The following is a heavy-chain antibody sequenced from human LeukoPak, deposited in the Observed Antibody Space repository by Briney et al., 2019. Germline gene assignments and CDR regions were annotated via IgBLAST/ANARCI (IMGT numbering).Heavy chain of an antibody. J-gene: IGHJ4*02. CDR3: ARGRDGYYFDY. Sequence: SETLSLTCTVSGGSISSSSYSWGWIRQPPGKGLEWIGEINHSGSTNYNPSLKSRVTISVDTSKNQFSLKLSSVTAADTAVYYCARGRDGYYFDYWGQGTLVTVSS. CDR2: INHSGST. D-gene: IGHD5-12*01. V-gene: IGHV4-39*07. CDR1: GGSISSSSYS.